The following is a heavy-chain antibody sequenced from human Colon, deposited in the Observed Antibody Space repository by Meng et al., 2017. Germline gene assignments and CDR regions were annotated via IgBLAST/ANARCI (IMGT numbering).Heavy chain of an antibody. Sequence: EVQLVESGGGLVELGGSLRLSCAASGFIFNNYRMNWVRQAPGKGLEWVSVIDYGGISTYYADSVKGRFTISRDNAKNSVSLQMNNLRAEDTAVYYCVREEYDPRDFWGQGTLVTVSS. CDR1: GFIFNNYR. V-gene: IGHV3-21*01. CDR2: IDYGGIST. J-gene: IGHJ4*02. D-gene: IGHD3-16*01. CDR3: VREEYDPRDF.